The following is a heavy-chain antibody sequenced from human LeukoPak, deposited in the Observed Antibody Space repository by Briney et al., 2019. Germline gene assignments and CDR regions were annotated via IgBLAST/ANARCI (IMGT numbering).Heavy chain of an antibody. Sequence: GGSLRLSCAASGFTFSSYWMSWVRQAPGKGLEWVANIKQDGSENYYVDSVKGRFTISRDNAKNSLYLQMNSLRAEDTAVYYCARLRYCSGGSCYPGEYYFDYWGQGTLVTVSS. D-gene: IGHD2-15*01. CDR2: IKQDGSEN. CDR3: ARLRYCSGGSCYPGEYYFDY. V-gene: IGHV3-7*01. J-gene: IGHJ4*02. CDR1: GFTFSSYW.